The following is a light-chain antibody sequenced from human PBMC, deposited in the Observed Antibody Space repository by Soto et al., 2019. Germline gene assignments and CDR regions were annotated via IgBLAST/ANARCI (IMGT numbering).Light chain of an antibody. CDR3: MQRIEFPIT. CDR1: QSLLHSNGYNY. V-gene: IGKV2-28*01. Sequence: DIVMTQSPLSLPVTPGESSSVSCRSSQSLLHSNGYNYLDWYLQKPGQSPQLLIYLGSNRSSGVPDRFSGSGSGRDFTLKISRVEAEDVGVYYCMQRIEFPITFGQGTRLEI. J-gene: IGKJ5*01. CDR2: LGS.